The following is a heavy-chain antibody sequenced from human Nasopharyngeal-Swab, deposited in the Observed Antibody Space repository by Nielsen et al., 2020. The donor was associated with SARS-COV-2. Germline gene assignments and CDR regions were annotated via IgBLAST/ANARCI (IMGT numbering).Heavy chain of an antibody. Sequence: SVKVSCKASGGTFSSYAISWVRQAPGQGLEWMGRIIPILGIANYAQKFQGRVTITADKSTSTAYMELSSLRSEDTAVYYCARVVATSRYYYYGMDAWGQGTTVTVSS. CDR1: GGTFSSYA. CDR2: IIPILGIA. J-gene: IGHJ6*02. D-gene: IGHD5-12*01. V-gene: IGHV1-69*04. CDR3: ARVVATSRYYYYGMDA.